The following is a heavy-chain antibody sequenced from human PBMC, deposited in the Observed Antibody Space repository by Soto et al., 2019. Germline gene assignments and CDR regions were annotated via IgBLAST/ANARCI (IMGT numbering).Heavy chain of an antibody. D-gene: IGHD6-13*01. V-gene: IGHV1-46*01. CDR1: GYGFTRHY. Sequence: ASVKVSCKAIGYGFTRHYIHWVRQAPGQGLEWMGTIFPGGVNIAYAQKFQGRVTMTRDTSISTAYMELSRLRSDDTAVYYCGREEVGSSWPTKTYYYYGMDVGGQGTTVTVSS. J-gene: IGHJ6*02. CDR3: GREEVGSSWPTKTYYYYGMDV. CDR2: IFPGGVNI.